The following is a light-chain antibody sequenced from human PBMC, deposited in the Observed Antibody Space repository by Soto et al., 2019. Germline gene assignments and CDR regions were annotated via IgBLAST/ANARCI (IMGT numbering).Light chain of an antibody. CDR3: QQLNSYPS. Sequence: DIRLTQSPSFLSASVGDRVTITCRASQGISSYLAWHQQKPGKAPKLLIYGASTLQSGVPSRFSGSGSGTEFTLTISSLQPEDFATYFCQQLNSYPSFGGGTKVDIK. CDR2: GAS. V-gene: IGKV1-9*01. CDR1: QGISSY. J-gene: IGKJ4*01.